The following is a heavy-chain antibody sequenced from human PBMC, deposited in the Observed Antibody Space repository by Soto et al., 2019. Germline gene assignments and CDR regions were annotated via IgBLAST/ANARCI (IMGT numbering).Heavy chain of an antibody. CDR2: ISGSGGST. J-gene: IGHJ5*02. V-gene: IGHV3-23*01. CDR1: GFTFSSYA. Sequence: EVKLLESGGGLVQPGGSLRLSCAASGFTFSSYAMSWVRQAPGKGLEWVSAISGSGGSTYYADSVKGRSTISRDNSKNTLYLQMNSLRAEDTAVYYCAKDHTMIVSWFDPWGQGTLVTVSS. CDR3: AKDHTMIVSWFDP. D-gene: IGHD3-22*01.